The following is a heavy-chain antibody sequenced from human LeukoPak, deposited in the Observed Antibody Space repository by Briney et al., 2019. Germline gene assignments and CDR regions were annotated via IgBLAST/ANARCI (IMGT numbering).Heavy chain of an antibody. CDR1: GHTFTSYY. CDR3: ARERSSSWSNRGLDY. J-gene: IGHJ4*02. CDR2: MNPNSGNT. D-gene: IGHD6-13*01. Sequence: ASVKVSCKASGHTFTSYYINWVRQATGQGLEWMGWMNPNSGNTGYTQKFQGRVTMTRNTSISTAYMELSSLRSEDTAVYYCARERSSSWSNRGLDYWGQGTLVTVSS. V-gene: IGHV1-8*01.